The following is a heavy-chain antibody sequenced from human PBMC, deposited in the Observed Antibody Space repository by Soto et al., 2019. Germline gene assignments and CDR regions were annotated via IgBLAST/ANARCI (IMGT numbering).Heavy chain of an antibody. CDR3: ARETYYDILTGYYNNNWFDP. Sequence: SETLSLTCTVSGGSISSGGYYWSWIRQHPGKGLEWIGYIYYSGSTYYNPSLKSRVTISVDTSKNQFSLKLSSVTAADTAVYYCARETYYDILTGYYNNNWFDPWGQGTLVTVSS. CDR2: IYYSGST. J-gene: IGHJ5*02. CDR1: GGSISSGGYY. V-gene: IGHV4-31*03. D-gene: IGHD3-9*01.